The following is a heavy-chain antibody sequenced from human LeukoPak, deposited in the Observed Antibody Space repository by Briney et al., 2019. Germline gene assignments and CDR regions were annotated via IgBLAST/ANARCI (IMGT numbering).Heavy chain of an antibody. J-gene: IGHJ6*02. CDR1: GGSISSYY. V-gene: IGHV4-59*01. Sequence: SETLSLTCTVSGGSISSYYWSWIRQPPGKGLEWIGYIYYSGSTNYNPSLKSRVTVSVDTSKNQFPLKLSSVTAADTAVYYCARGEYSSSWYGRSHYYYGMDVWGQGTTVTVSS. CDR2: IYYSGST. D-gene: IGHD6-13*01. CDR3: ARGEYSSSWYGRSHYYYGMDV.